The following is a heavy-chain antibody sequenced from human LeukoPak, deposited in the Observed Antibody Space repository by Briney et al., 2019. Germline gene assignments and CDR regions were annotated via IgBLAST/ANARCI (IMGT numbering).Heavy chain of an antibody. CDR3: ARDPLERQDIAFDI. V-gene: IGHV4-34*01. Sequence: PSETLSLTCAVYGGSLSGYYWSWIRQPPGKGLEWIGDINHSGSTNYNPSPMSRVTISVDTSKSQLSLQLSSVTAADTAVYYCARDPLERQDIAFDIWGQGTLVTVS. J-gene: IGHJ3*02. CDR2: INHSGST. D-gene: IGHD1-1*01. CDR1: GGSLSGYY.